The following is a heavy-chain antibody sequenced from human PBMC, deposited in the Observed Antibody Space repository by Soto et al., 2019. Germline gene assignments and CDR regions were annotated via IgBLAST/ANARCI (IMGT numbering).Heavy chain of an antibody. D-gene: IGHD3-3*01. CDR2: ISYDGSNK. CDR1: GFTFSSYA. J-gene: IGHJ6*02. Sequence: SLRLSCAASGFTFSSYAMHWVRQAPGKGLEWVAVISYDGSNKYYADSVKGRFTISRDNSKNTLYLQMNSLRAEDTAVYYCARGSQSGYYTYYYYGMDVWGQGTTVTVSS. CDR3: ARGSQSGYYTYYYYGMDV. V-gene: IGHV3-30-3*01.